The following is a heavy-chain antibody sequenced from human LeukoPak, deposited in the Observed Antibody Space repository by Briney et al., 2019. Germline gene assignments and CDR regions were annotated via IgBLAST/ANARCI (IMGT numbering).Heavy chain of an antibody. CDR2: IYHSGST. CDR1: GGSISSGGYS. V-gene: IGHV4-30-2*01. Sequence: SSQTLSLTCAVSGGSISSGGYSWSWIRQPPGKGLEWIGYIYHSGSTYYNPSLKSRVTISVDTSKNQFSLKLSSVTAADTAVYYCARHVNLTGGLDYWGQGTLVTVSS. CDR3: ARHVNLTGGLDY. D-gene: IGHD1-14*01. J-gene: IGHJ4*02.